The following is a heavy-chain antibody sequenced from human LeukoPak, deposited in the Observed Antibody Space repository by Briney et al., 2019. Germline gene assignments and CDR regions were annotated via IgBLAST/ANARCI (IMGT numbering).Heavy chain of an antibody. CDR2: IYYSGST. J-gene: IGHJ4*02. Sequence: SETLSLTCTVSGGSISSSSYYWGWIRPPQGKGLEWIGSIYYSGSTYYNPSLDSRATISVDTSKNQFSLKLSSVTAADTAVYYCARHRDNYYDSSGYEYWGQGTLVTVSS. D-gene: IGHD3-22*01. V-gene: IGHV4-39*01. CDR3: ARHRDNYYDSSGYEY. CDR1: GGSISSSSYY.